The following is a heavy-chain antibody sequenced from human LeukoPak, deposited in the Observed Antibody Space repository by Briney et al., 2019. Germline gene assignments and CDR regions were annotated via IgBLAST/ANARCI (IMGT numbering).Heavy chain of an antibody. J-gene: IGHJ3*02. Sequence: ASVKVSCKASGYTFPSYDINWVRQATGQGLEWMGWMNPNSGNTGYAQKFQGRVTMTRKTSISTAYMELSSLRSEDTAVYYCARNYDFWSGYSTDAFDIWGQGTMVTVSS. D-gene: IGHD3-3*01. CDR2: MNPNSGNT. CDR3: ARNYDFWSGYSTDAFDI. V-gene: IGHV1-8*01. CDR1: GYTFPSYD.